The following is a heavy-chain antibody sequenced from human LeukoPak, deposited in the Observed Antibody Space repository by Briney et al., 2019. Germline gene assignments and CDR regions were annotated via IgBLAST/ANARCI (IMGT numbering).Heavy chain of an antibody. CDR2: ISYDESKK. CDR1: GFTFSSYG. J-gene: IGHJ5*02. V-gene: IGHV3-30-3*01. Sequence: GGSLRLSCAASGFTFSSYGIHWVRQAPGKGLEWVTVISYDESKKYYADSVKGRFTISRDNSKNTVYLQMNSLRAEDTAVYYCARSAPYSSSWFDPWGQGTLVTVSS. D-gene: IGHD6-13*01. CDR3: ARSAPYSSSWFDP.